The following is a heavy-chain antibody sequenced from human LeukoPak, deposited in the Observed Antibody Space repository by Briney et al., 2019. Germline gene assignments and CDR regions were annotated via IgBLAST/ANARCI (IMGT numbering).Heavy chain of an antibody. Sequence: PGGSLRLSCAASGFSFSIFGMGWVRQAPGKGLEWVSSISSSTSSIFYADSVKGRFTISRDNTKNSLNLQMNSLRVEDTAVYYCAKRFDCWRGNYKLKWFDHWGQGSLVTVSS. CDR1: GFSFSIFG. D-gene: IGHD3-3*01. J-gene: IGHJ5*02. CDR2: ISSSTSSI. V-gene: IGHV3-21*01. CDR3: AKRFDCWRGNYKLKWFDH.